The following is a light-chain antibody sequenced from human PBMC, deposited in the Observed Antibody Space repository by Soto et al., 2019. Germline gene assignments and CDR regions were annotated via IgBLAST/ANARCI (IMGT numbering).Light chain of an antibody. Sequence: DIHMTQSPSSLSASVGDRVTITCRASHPITINLVWFQQKPGKAPKSLIYAATNLQSGVPSRFSGSGGGTDFSLTISSLQPEDVATYYCQQYQRYPPSFGGGTKLEIK. J-gene: IGKJ4*02. CDR1: HPITIN. V-gene: IGKV1-16*01. CDR2: AAT. CDR3: QQYQRYPPS.